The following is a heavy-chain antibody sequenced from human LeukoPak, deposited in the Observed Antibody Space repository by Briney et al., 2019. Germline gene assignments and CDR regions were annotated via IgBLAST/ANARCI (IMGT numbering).Heavy chain of an antibody. Sequence: PSETLSLTCTVSGGSISSSSYYWGWIRRPPGKGLEWFGSIYYSGSTYYNPSLKSRVTISVDTSKNQFSLNLSSVTAADTAVYYCARYCSGGSCYAGGFDPWGQGTLVTVSS. CDR3: ARYCSGGSCYAGGFDP. V-gene: IGHV4-39*01. D-gene: IGHD2-15*01. CDR1: GGSISSSSYY. J-gene: IGHJ5*02. CDR2: IYYSGST.